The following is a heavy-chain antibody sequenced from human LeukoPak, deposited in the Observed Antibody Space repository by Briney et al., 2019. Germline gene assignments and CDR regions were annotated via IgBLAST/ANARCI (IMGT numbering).Heavy chain of an antibody. D-gene: IGHD2-8*02. CDR1: GFTFSKYW. CDR2: LNSDGSAT. J-gene: IGHJ4*02. Sequence: PGGSLRLSCAASGFTFSKYWMHWVRQASGKGLVWVSSLNSDGSATSYADSVKGRFTISRDSAQNTVYLQMDSLRVEDTAVYYCTSDALLEYCTGNDCYHSDLWRQGILVTVSS. V-gene: IGHV3-74*01. CDR3: TSDALLEYCTGNDCYHSDL.